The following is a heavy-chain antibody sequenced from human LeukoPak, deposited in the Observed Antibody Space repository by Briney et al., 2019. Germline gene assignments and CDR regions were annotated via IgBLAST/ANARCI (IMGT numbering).Heavy chain of an antibody. CDR3: ARARLRSTGFDP. CDR1: GGSFSGYY. CDR2: INHSGSP. D-gene: IGHD5/OR15-5a*01. V-gene: IGHV4-34*01. J-gene: IGHJ5*02. Sequence: SETLSLTCAVYGGSFSGYYWSWIRQPPGKGLEWIGEINHSGSPNYNPSLKSRVTMSGDTSKMQFSLKLSSVTAADTAVYYCARARLRSTGFDPWGQGTLVTVSS.